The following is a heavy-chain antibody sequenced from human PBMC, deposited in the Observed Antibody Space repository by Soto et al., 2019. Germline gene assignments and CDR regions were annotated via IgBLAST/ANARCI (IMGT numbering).Heavy chain of an antibody. J-gene: IGHJ6*02. CDR3: ARDLLGYHYGMDV. D-gene: IGHD2-21*01. CDR2: ISSRGGTM. CDR1: GFSFSDYQ. V-gene: IGHV3-11*01. Sequence: GGSLRLSCAASGFSFSDYQMNWVRQAPGKGLEWISYISSRGGTMYYTHSVQGRFTISRDNAKNLLYLQMNSLRDEDTAVYYCARDLLGYHYGMDVWGQGTTVTVSS.